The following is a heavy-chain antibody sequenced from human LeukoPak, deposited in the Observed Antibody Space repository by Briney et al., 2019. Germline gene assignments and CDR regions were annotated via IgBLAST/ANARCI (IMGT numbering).Heavy chain of an antibody. CDR1: GFTLSTYA. CDR2: IVGSGGST. V-gene: IGHV3-23*01. Sequence: PGGSLRLSCAASGFTLSTYAMSWVRQAPGKGLEWVSVIVGSGGSTYYADSVKGRFTISRDNSKNTLYLQMNSLRAEDTAVYYCARPAYYYNSREDAFDFWGQGTMVTVSS. J-gene: IGHJ3*01. D-gene: IGHD3-22*01. CDR3: ARPAYYYNSREDAFDF.